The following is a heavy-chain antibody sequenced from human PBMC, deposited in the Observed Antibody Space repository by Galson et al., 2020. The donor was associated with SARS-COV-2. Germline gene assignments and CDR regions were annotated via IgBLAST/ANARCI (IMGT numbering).Heavy chain of an antibody. CDR1: GGSISSGGYS. V-gene: IGHV4-30-2*01. Sequence: SETLSLTCAVSGGSISSGGYSWSWIRQPPGKGLEWIGYIYHSGSTYYNPSPKSRVTISVDRSKNQFSLKLSSVTAADTAVYYCARVHFHDYGDYFDYWGQGTLVTVSS. CDR2: IYHSGST. D-gene: IGHD4-17*01. J-gene: IGHJ4*02. CDR3: ARVHFHDYGDYFDY.